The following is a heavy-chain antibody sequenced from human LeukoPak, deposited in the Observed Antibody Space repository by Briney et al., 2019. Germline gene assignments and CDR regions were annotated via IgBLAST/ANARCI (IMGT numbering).Heavy chain of an antibody. Sequence: GASVKVSCKASGYTFTSYDINWVRQATGQGLEWMGWMNPNSGNTGYAQKFQGRVTMTRNTSISTAYMELSSLRSEDTAVYYCARILRESYYDSDGYYGPSAFDIWGQGTMVTVAS. CDR3: ARILRESYYDSDGYYGPSAFDI. V-gene: IGHV1-8*01. J-gene: IGHJ3*02. CDR2: MNPNSGNT. D-gene: IGHD3-22*01. CDR1: GYTFTSYD.